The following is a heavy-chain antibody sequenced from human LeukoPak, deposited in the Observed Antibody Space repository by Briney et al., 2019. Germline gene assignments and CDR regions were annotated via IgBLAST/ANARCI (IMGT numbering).Heavy chain of an antibody. V-gene: IGHV4-59*01. CDR1: GGSISSYY. CDR3: ARASPGIAVAGTVGWFDP. CDR2: IYYSGST. D-gene: IGHD6-19*01. Sequence: PSETLSLTCTVSGGSISSYYWSWIRQPPGKGLGWIGDIYYSGSTTYNPPLKSRVTISVDTPKNKFSLKLSSVTAADTAVYYCARASPGIAVAGTVGWFDPWGQGTLVTVSS. J-gene: IGHJ5*02.